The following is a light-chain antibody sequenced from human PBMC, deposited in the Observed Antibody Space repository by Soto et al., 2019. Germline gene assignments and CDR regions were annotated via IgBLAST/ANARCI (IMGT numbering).Light chain of an antibody. CDR1: QSVSSD. CDR2: GAS. J-gene: IGKJ1*01. Sequence: EIVMTQSPATLSVSPGERATLSCRASQSVSSDLAWYQQKPGQAPRVLIYGASTRATGIPARFSGSGSGTEFTLTISNLQSDDFAVYYCQQYGSSPWTFGQGTKVEIK. CDR3: QQYGSSPWT. V-gene: IGKV3-15*01.